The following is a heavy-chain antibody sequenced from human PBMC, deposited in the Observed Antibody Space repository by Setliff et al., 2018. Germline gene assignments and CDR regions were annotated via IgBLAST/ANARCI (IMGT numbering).Heavy chain of an antibody. V-gene: IGHV3-74*03. CDR3: ARDRISRYYDSGAHAFDI. CDR2: INSDGSNT. Sequence: GGSLRLSCEGSKFIIRSYWMHWVRQAPGKGLVWVSRINSDGSNTTYADSVKGRFTISRDNAKNTLYLQMNSLRAEDTAVYYCARDRISRYYDSGAHAFDIWGQGTMVTVSS. CDR1: KFIIRSYW. D-gene: IGHD3-22*01. J-gene: IGHJ3*02.